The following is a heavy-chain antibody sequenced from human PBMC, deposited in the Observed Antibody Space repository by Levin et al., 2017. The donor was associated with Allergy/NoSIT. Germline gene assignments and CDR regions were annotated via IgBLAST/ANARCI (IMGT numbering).Heavy chain of an antibody. J-gene: IGHJ4*02. D-gene: IGHD3-22*01. CDR2: ISAYNGNT. Sequence: GESLKISCKASGYTFTSYGISWVRQAPGQGLEWMGWISAYNGNTNYAQKLQGRVTMTTDTSTSTAYMELRSLRSDDTAVYYCAREAYYYDSSGYPPDYWGQGTLVTVSS. V-gene: IGHV1-18*01. CDR1: GYTFTSYG. CDR3: AREAYYYDSSGYPPDY.